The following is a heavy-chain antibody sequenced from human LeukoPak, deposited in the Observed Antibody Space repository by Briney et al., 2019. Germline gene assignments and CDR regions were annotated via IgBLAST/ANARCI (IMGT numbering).Heavy chain of an antibody. J-gene: IGHJ5*02. CDR2: IYYSGST. D-gene: IGHD1-1*01. V-gene: IGHV4-59*01. CDR3: ARDRLQLQS. CDR1: GDSISSYY. Sequence: SETLSLTCTVSGDSISSYYCSWIRQPPGKGLEWIGYIYYSGSTSYNPSLKSRVTISVDTSKNQFSLKLSSVTAADTAVYYCARDRLQLQSWGQGTLVTVSS.